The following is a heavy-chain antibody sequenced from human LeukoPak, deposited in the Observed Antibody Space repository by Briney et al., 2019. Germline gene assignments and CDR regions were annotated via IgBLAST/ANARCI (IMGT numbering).Heavy chain of an antibody. D-gene: IGHD6-19*01. V-gene: IGHV3-66*03. CDR1: GFTVSSNY. CDR2: IYSCGST. J-gene: IGHJ4*02. CDR3: ARGPYSSGSSADY. Sequence: GGSLRLSCAASGFTVSSNYMSWVRQAPGKGLEWVSVIYSCGSTNYADSVKGRFTISRDNAKNSLCLQMNSLRAEDTAVYYCARGPYSSGSSADYWGQGTLVTVSS.